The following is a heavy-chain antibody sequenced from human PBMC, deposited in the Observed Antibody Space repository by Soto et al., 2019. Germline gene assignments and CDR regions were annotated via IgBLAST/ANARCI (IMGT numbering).Heavy chain of an antibody. Sequence: PGGSLRLSCAASGFTFSDYYMNWVRQAPGKGLEWVSYISSSSGGTIYYADSVKGRFTISRDNAKNSLHLQMNSLRAEDTAVYYCAKTANGWFSAFDICGQGTMVTVSS. J-gene: IGHJ3*02. D-gene: IGHD6-19*01. CDR1: GFTFSDYY. V-gene: IGHV3-11*01. CDR3: AKTANGWFSAFDI. CDR2: ISSSSGGTI.